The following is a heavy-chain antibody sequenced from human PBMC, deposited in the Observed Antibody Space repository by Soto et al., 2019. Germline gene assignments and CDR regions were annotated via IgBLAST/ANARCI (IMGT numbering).Heavy chain of an antibody. V-gene: IGHV3-23*01. CDR3: AKPGVWSGYYAYDY. D-gene: IGHD3-3*01. CDR1: GFTFSSYA. J-gene: IGHJ4*02. CDR2: ISGSGGST. Sequence: EVQLLESGGGLVQPGGSLRLSCAASGFTFSSYAMSWVRQAPGKGLEWVSAISGSGGSTYYADSVKGRFTISRDNSKNTLYLQINSLRAEDTAVYYCAKPGVWSGYYAYDYWGQGTLVTVSS.